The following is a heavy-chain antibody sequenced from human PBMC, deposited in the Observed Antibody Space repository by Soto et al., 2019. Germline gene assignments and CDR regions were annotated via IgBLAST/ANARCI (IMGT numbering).Heavy chain of an antibody. V-gene: IGHV3-9*01. CDR3: AKASSSWSSSDY. D-gene: IGHD6-13*01. CDR1: GFTFDDYA. CDR2: ISWNSGSI. J-gene: IGHJ4*02. Sequence: ESGGGLVQPGRSLRLSCAASGFTFDDYAMHWVRQAPGTGLEWVSGISWNSGSIGYADSVKGRFTISRDNAKNSLYLQMNSLRAEDTALYYCAKASSSWSSSDYWGQGTLVTVSS.